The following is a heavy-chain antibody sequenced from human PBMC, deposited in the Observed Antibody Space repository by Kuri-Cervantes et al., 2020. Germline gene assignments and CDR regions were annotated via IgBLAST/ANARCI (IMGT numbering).Heavy chain of an antibody. J-gene: IGHJ4*02. CDR2: ISYDGSNK. V-gene: IGHV3-30*01. Sequence: GESLKISCAASGFTFSSYAMHWVRQAPGKGLEWVAVISYDGSNKYYADSVKGRFTISRDNSKNTLYLQVNSLRAEDTAVYYCASPNYDFWSGFNYYFDYWGQGTLVTVSS. D-gene: IGHD3-3*01. CDR3: ASPNYDFWSGFNYYFDY. CDR1: GFTFSSYA.